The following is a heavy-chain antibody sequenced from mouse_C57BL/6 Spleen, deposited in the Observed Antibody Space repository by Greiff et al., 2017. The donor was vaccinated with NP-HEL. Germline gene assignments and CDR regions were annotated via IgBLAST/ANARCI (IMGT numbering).Heavy chain of an antibody. CDR1: GFNIKDYY. V-gene: IGHV14-1*01. CDR3: TRQLRLRWAMDY. J-gene: IGHJ4*01. CDR2: IDPEDGDT. Sequence: EVQLQQSGAELVRPGASVKLSCTASGFNIKDYYMHWVKQRPEQGLEWIGRIDPEDGDTEYAPKFQGKATMTADTSSNTAYLQLSRLTSEDTAVYYCTRQLRLRWAMDYWGQGTSVTVSS. D-gene: IGHD3-2*02.